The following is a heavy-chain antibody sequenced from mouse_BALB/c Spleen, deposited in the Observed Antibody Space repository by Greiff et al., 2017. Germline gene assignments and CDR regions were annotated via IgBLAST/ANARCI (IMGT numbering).Heavy chain of an antibody. D-gene: IGHD2-3*01. Sequence: VQRVESGPGLVQPSQSLSITCTVSGFSLTSYGVHWVRQSPGKGLEWLGVIWSGGSTDYNAAFISRLSISKDNSKSQVFFKMNSLQADDTAIYYCARNGGDYDGYYLDYWGQGTTLTVSS. CDR2: IWSGGST. CDR1: GFSLTSYG. CDR3: ARNGGDYDGYYLDY. J-gene: IGHJ2*01. V-gene: IGHV2-4-1*01.